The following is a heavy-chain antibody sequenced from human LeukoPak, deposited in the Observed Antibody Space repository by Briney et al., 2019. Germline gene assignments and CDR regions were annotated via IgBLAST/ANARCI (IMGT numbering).Heavy chain of an antibody. CDR1: GYPFTGYN. V-gene: IGHV1-2*02. Sequence: ASVKVSCKASGYPFTGYNMHWVRQAPGQGLEWMGWINPNSGGTNYAQKFQGRVTLTRDTSITTTYMELSRLRSDDTAVYYCARIRPAADKSGKDYWGQGTLVIVSS. CDR2: INPNSGGT. CDR3: ARIRPAADKSGKDY. J-gene: IGHJ4*02. D-gene: IGHD6-13*01.